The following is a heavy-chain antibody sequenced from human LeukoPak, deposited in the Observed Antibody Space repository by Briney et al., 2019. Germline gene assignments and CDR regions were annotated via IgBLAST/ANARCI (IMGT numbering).Heavy chain of an antibody. J-gene: IGHJ4*02. V-gene: IGHV4-59*01. CDR2: IYYSGST. CDR1: GGSISSYY. CDR3: ARLDYYDSPFGY. D-gene: IGHD3-22*01. Sequence: PSETLSLTCTVSGGSISSYYWSWIRQPPGKGLEWIGYIYYSGSTNYNPSLKSRVTISVDTSKNQFSLKLSSVTAADTAVYYCARLDYYDSPFGYWGQGTLVTVSS.